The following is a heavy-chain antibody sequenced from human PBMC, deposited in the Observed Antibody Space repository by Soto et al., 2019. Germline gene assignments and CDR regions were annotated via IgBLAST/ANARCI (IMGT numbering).Heavy chain of an antibody. CDR3: AKDRVPVRGVKYYFDY. V-gene: IGHV3-23*01. J-gene: IGHJ4*02. D-gene: IGHD3-10*01. Sequence: GGSLRLSCAASGFTFSSYAMSWVRQAPGKGLEWVSAISGSGGSTYYADSVKGRFTISRDNSKNTLYLQMNSLRAEDTAVYYCAKDRVPVRGVKYYFDYWGQGTLVTVSS. CDR2: ISGSGGST. CDR1: GFTFSSYA.